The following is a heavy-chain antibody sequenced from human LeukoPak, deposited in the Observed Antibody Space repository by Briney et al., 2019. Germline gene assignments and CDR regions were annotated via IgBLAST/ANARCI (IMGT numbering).Heavy chain of an antibody. CDR1: GGTFSSYA. V-gene: IGHV1-69*01. Sequence: SVKVSCKASGGTFSSYAISWVRQAPRQGLEWMGGIIPIFGTANYAQKFQGRVTITADESTSTAYMELSSLRSEDTAVYYCAREGGYGGNSGGYYFDYWGQGTLVTVSS. D-gene: IGHD4-23*01. J-gene: IGHJ4*02. CDR3: AREGGYGGNSGGYYFDY. CDR2: IIPIFGTA.